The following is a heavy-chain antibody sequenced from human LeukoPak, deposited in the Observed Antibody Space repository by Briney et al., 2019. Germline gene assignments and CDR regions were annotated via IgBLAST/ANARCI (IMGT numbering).Heavy chain of an antibody. CDR3: ARDRLGTLRGPVYY. CDR2: ILYDGSDE. CDR1: GFTFGNYA. J-gene: IGHJ4*02. Sequence: GRSLRLSCAASGFTFGNYAMHWVRQAPGKGLEWVAVILYDGSDEYYADSVKGRFTISRDNSKNTLYLQMNSLRAADTAVYYCARDRLGTLRGPVYYWGQGTLVTVSS. V-gene: IGHV3-30-3*01. D-gene: IGHD7-27*01.